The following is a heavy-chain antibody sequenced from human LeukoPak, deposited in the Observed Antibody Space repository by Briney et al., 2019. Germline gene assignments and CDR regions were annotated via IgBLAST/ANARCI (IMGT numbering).Heavy chain of an antibody. J-gene: IGHJ3*02. V-gene: IGHV3-30-3*02. CDR2: IAYDSSNT. Sequence: PGGSLRLSCAASAFTFSDHSMHWVRQAPGKGLEWVSSIAYDSSNTYYADSVKGRFTISRDNSKNTLYLQMNSLRAEDTAVYYCAKLLRFLDAFDIWGQGTMVTVSS. CDR1: AFTFSDHS. D-gene: IGHD3-3*01. CDR3: AKLLRFLDAFDI.